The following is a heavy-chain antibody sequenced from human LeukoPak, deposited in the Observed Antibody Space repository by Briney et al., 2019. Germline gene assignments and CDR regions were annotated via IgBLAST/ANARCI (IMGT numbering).Heavy chain of an antibody. CDR1: GGSISTYY. D-gene: IGHD7-27*01. CDR3: ARANWGGQGWYFDL. J-gene: IGHJ2*01. Sequence: ESSETLSLTCTVSGGSISTYYWSWIRQPPGKGLEWVGCIYYSGSTNYNPSLKSRVTISVDTSKNQFSLKLSSVTAADTAVYYCARANWGGQGWYFDLWGRGTLVTVSS. CDR2: IYYSGST. V-gene: IGHV4-59*01.